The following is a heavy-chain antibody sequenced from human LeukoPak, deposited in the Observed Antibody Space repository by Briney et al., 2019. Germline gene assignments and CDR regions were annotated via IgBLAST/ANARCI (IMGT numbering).Heavy chain of an antibody. V-gene: IGHV3-20*04. Sequence: GGSLRLPCAASGFTFDDYGMSWVRQAPGKGLEWVSGIDWNGGSTGYADSVKGRFTISRDNSKNTLYLQMNSLRAEDTAVYYCARGFGSCYPYWGQGTLVTVSS. CDR3: ARGFGSCYPY. CDR2: IDWNGGST. CDR1: GFTFDDYG. D-gene: IGHD2-15*01. J-gene: IGHJ4*02.